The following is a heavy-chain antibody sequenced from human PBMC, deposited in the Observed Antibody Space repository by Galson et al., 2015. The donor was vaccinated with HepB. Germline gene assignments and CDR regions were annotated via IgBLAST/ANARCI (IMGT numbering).Heavy chain of an antibody. CDR3: TRDESYGSGSNDY. CDR2: IRSKAYGGTT. CDR1: GFTFGDYA. J-gene: IGHJ4*02. V-gene: IGHV3-49*04. D-gene: IGHD3-10*01. Sequence: SLRLSCAASGFTFGDYAMSWVRQAPGKGLEWVGFIRSKAYGGTTEYAASVKGRFTISRDDSKSIAYLQMNSLKTEDTAVYYCTRDESYGSGSNDYWGQGTLVTVSS.